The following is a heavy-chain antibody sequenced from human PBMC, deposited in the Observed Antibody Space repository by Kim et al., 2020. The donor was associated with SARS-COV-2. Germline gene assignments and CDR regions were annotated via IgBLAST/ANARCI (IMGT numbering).Heavy chain of an antibody. Sequence: VKGSVTISRDDSKNTAYLQMNSLKTEDTAVYYCTRGRVLLWFGERNWFDPWGQGTLVTVSS. CDR3: TRGRVLLWFGERNWFDP. D-gene: IGHD3-10*01. V-gene: IGHV3-73*01. J-gene: IGHJ5*02.